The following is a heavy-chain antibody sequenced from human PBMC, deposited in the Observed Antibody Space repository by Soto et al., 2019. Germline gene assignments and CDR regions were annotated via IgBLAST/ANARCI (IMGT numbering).Heavy chain of an antibody. CDR2: ISGSGGST. CDR1: GFTFSSYA. V-gene: IGHV3-23*01. Sequence: EVQLLESGGGLVQPGGSLRLSCAASGFTFSSYAMNWVRQAPGKGLEWVSVISGSGGSTYYADSVKGRFTISRDNSKNTLYLQMNCLRAEDTAGYNCARRSSGWYFDYWGQGTLVTVSS. D-gene: IGHD6-19*01. J-gene: IGHJ4*02. CDR3: ARRSSGWYFDY.